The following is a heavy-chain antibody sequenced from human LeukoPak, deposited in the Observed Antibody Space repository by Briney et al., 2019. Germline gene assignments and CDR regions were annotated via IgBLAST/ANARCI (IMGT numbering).Heavy chain of an antibody. J-gene: IGHJ5*02. CDR2: MNPNSGNT. CDR3: ARDNSVGDVAWWFAP. CDR1: GYTFTSYD. V-gene: IGHV1-8*01. Sequence: ASVKVSCKASGYTFTSYDINWVRQATGQGLEWMGWMNPNSGNTGYAQKFQGRVTMTRDMSTTTDYMELSSLRSEDTAVYYCARDNSVGDVAWWFAPWGQGTLVTVSS. D-gene: IGHD1-26*01.